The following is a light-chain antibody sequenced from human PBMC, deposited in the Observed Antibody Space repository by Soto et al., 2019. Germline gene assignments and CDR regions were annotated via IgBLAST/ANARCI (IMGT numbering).Light chain of an antibody. V-gene: IGKV3-20*01. J-gene: IGKJ1*01. CDR2: GAS. Sequence: EIVLTQSPGTLSLSPGERATLSCRASQSVRNNYLAWYHQKPGQAPRLLIYGASNRATGIPDRFSGSGSGTDFTLTISRLEPEDFAVYFCQQYGSSPRTFGLGTKVDTK. CDR3: QQYGSSPRT. CDR1: QSVRNNY.